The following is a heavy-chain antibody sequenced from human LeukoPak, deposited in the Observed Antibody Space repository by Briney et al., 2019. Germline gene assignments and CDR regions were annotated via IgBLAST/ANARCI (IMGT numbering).Heavy chain of an antibody. CDR3: ATAPIIAVAGTPYYFDY. D-gene: IGHD6-19*01. V-gene: IGHV1-24*01. J-gene: IGHJ4*02. CDR1: GYTLTELS. CDR2: FDPEDGET. Sequence: GGSVKVSCKVSGYTLTELSMHWVRQAPGKGLEWMGGFDPEDGETIYAQKFQGGVTMTEDTSTDTAYMELSSLRSEDTAVYYCATAPIIAVAGTPYYFDYWGQGTLVTVSS.